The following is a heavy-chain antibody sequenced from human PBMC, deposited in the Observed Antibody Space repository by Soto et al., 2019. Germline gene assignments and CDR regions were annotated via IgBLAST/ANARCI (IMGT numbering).Heavy chain of an antibody. J-gene: IGHJ6*02. CDR2: IYSGGST. Sequence: EVQLVETGGGLIQPGGSLRLSCAASGFTVSSNYMSWVRQAPGKGLEWVSVIYSGGSTYYADSVKGRFTISRDNSKNKLYLQMNSLRAEDTAVYYCASSYDSSGYYPEAYGMDVWGQGTTVTVSS. CDR1: GFTVSSNY. D-gene: IGHD3-22*01. V-gene: IGHV3-53*02. CDR3: ASSYDSSGYYPEAYGMDV.